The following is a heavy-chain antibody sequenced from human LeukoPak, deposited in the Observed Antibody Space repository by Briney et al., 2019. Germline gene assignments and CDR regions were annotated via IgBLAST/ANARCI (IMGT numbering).Heavy chain of an antibody. Sequence: SETLSLTCTVSGGSVSSGSYYWSWIRQPPGKALEWIGYISYSGSTNYNPSLKSRVTISVDTSKNQFSLKLSSVTAADTAVYYCARGFDWLLSSYFDYWGQGTLVAVSS. CDR3: ARGFDWLLSSYFDY. J-gene: IGHJ4*02. CDR1: GGSVSSGSYY. D-gene: IGHD3-9*01. V-gene: IGHV4-61*01. CDR2: ISYSGST.